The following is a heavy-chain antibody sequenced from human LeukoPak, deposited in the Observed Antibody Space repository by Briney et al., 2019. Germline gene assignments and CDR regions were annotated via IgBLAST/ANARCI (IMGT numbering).Heavy chain of an antibody. J-gene: IGHJ6*03. CDR2: ISAYNGNT. CDR3: ARDLVVTAMNYYYMDV. Sequence: GASVKVSCKASGYTFTSYGISWVRQAPGQGLEWMGWISAYNGNTNYAQKLQGRVTMTTDTSTSTAYMELRSLRSDDTAVYYCARDLVVTAMNYYYMDVWGKGTTVTISS. D-gene: IGHD2-21*02. V-gene: IGHV1-18*01. CDR1: GYTFTSYG.